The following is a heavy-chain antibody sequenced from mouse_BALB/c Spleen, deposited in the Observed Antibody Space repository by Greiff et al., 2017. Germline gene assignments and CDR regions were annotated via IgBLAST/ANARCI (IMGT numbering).Heavy chain of an antibody. CDR1: GFAFSSYD. J-gene: IGHJ4*01. V-gene: IGHV5-12-1*01. CDR2: ISSGGGST. CDR3: ARHYYRYDEAYAMDY. Sequence: EVQRVESGGGLVKPGGSLKLSCAASGFAFSSYDMSWVRQTPEKRLEWVAYISSGGGSTYYPDTVKGRFTISRDNAKNTLYLQMSSLKSEDTAMYYCARHYYRYDEAYAMDYWGQGTSVTVSS. D-gene: IGHD2-14*01.